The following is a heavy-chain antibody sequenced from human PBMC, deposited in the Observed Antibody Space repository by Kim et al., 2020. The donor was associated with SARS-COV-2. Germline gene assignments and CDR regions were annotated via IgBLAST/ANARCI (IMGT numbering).Heavy chain of an antibody. J-gene: IGHJ6*02. Sequence: QKFQGRDTITADEYTSTAYMELSSLRSEDTAVYYCARAGGNYYYYYGMDVWGQGTTVTVSS. D-gene: IGHD3-16*01. V-gene: IGHV1-69*01. CDR3: ARAGGNYYYYYGMDV.